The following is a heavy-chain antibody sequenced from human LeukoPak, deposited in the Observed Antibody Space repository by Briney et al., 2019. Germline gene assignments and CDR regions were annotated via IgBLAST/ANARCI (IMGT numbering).Heavy chain of an antibody. CDR3: AREGFYGSGSYHF. V-gene: IGHV1-3*04. Sequence: ASVKVSCKASGYIFVNYAMHWVRQAPGQGLEWVGWINTGNGNTKYSQKFQGRVTITRDTSASTASMELSSLRSEDTAIYYCAREGFYGSGSYHFWGQGTLVTVSS. D-gene: IGHD3-10*01. CDR1: GYIFVNYA. J-gene: IGHJ4*02. CDR2: INTGNGNT.